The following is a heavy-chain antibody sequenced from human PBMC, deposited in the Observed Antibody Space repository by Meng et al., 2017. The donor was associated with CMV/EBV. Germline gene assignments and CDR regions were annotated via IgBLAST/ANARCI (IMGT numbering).Heavy chain of an antibody. Sequence: GGSLRLSCAASGFTFSSYAMHWVRQAPGKGLEWVANIKQDGSEKYYVDSVKGRFTISRDNAKNSLYLQMNSLRAEDTAVYYCARGESSWSGYYLYYGMDVWGQGTTVTVSS. CDR2: IKQDGSEK. D-gene: IGHD3-3*01. J-gene: IGHJ6*02. V-gene: IGHV3-7*01. CDR3: ARGESSWSGYYLYYGMDV. CDR1: GFTFSSYA.